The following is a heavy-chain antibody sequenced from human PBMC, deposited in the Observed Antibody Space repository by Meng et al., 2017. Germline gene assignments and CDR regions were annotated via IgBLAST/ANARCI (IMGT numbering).Heavy chain of an antibody. Sequence: GWLEEAVPGVVAPAGPLALTCAVSGGSIICSNWWNWVRQPPGKGLEWNGEIYHSGSTNYNPSLNSRVTISVDKSKNQFSLKLSSVTAADTAVYYCARDVVGAIIIARGDYWGQGTLVTVSS. D-gene: IGHD1-26*01. CDR1: GGSIICSNW. V-gene: IGHV4-4*02. J-gene: IGHJ4*02. CDR3: ARDVVGAIIIARGDY. CDR2: IYHSGST.